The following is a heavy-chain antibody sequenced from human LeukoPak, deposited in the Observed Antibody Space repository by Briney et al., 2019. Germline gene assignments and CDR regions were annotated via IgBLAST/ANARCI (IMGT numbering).Heavy chain of an antibody. CDR3: ARDGADVYGRAFDY. CDR1: GGSISSYF. Sequence: SETLSLTCNVSGGSISSYFWTWIRQPAGKGLEWIGRIHASGTTNYNSSLKSRVSMSVDTSKNQFSLKLTSVTAADTAVYFCARDGADVYGRAFDYWGQGILVSVSS. CDR2: IHASGTT. V-gene: IGHV4-4*07. J-gene: IGHJ4*02. D-gene: IGHD3-10*01.